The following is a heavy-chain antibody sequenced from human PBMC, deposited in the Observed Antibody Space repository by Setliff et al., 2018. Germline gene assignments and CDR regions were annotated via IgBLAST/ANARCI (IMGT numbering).Heavy chain of an antibody. CDR3: ARSPRPPTSLDYVDV. CDR1: GFTISYYA. V-gene: IGHV3-30-3*01. D-gene: IGHD2-2*01. Sequence: PGGSLRLSCAASGFTISYYAIHWVRQAPGKGLEWVAVSRYAENYQYYADSVKDRFTISRDNSENTLYLQMNSLRTEDTAVYYCARSPRPPTSLDYVDVWGDGTMVTVSS. CDR2: SRYAENYQ. J-gene: IGHJ6*03.